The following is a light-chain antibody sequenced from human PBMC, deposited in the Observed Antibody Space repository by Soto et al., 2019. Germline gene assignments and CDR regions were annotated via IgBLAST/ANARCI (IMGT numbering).Light chain of an antibody. Sequence: EIVLTQSPGTLSLSPGERATLSCRASQIVSSSYLAWYQQKPGQAPRLLIYGASSRATGIPDRFSGSGSGTDFTLTISRLEPEDFAVYYCQQFGSSPQTLGQGTKVDIK. J-gene: IGKJ1*01. CDR2: GAS. CDR1: QIVSSSY. V-gene: IGKV3-20*01. CDR3: QQFGSSPQT.